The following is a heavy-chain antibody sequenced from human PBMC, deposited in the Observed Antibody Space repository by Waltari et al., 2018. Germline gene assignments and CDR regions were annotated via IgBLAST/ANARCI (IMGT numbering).Heavy chain of an antibody. D-gene: IGHD6-6*01. CDR3: ARSQYSSSSWNAFDI. J-gene: IGHJ3*02. V-gene: IGHV3-20*04. Sequence: EVQLVESGGGVVRPGGSLRLPCAASGLTFDDYGMSWVRQAPGKGLGWVSGINWNGGSTGYADSVKGRFTISRDNAKNSLYLQMNSLRAEDTALYYCARSQYSSSSWNAFDIWGQGTMVTVSS. CDR1: GLTFDDYG. CDR2: INWNGGST.